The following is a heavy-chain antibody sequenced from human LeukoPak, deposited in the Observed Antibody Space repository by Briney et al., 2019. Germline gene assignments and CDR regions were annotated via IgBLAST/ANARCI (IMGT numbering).Heavy chain of an antibody. Sequence: ASVKVSCKVSGYTLTELSMHWVRKAPGKGLEWMGGFDPEDGETIYAQKFQGRVTMTEDTSTDTAYMELSSLRSEDTAVYYCATAPTTQWELSYYFDYWGQGTLVTVSS. V-gene: IGHV1-24*01. CDR1: GYTLTELS. CDR2: FDPEDGET. J-gene: IGHJ4*02. CDR3: ATAPTTQWELSYYFDY. D-gene: IGHD1-26*01.